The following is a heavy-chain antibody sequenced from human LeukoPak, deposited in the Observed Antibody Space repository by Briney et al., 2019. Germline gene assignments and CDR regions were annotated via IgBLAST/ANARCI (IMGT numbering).Heavy chain of an antibody. D-gene: IGHD3-3*01. V-gene: IGHV4-59*01. Sequence: SETLSLTCTVSGGSISSYYWSWIRQPPGKGLEWIGYIYYSGSTTYNPSSKSRVTISVDTSKNQFSLKLSSVTAADTAVYYCARGIPYYDFWSGPGDSYYFDYWGQGTLVTVSS. CDR1: GGSISSYY. CDR2: IYYSGST. CDR3: ARGIPYYDFWSGPGDSYYFDY. J-gene: IGHJ4*02.